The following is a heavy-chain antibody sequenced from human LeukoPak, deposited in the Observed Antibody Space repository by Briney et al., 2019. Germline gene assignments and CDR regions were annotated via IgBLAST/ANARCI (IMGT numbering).Heavy chain of an antibody. D-gene: IGHD3-10*01. J-gene: IGHJ5*02. CDR1: GYTFTSYG. CDR3: ARDYGSGSYYNNWFDP. V-gene: IGHV1-18*01. Sequence: GASVKVSSTASGYTFTSYGISWVRQAPGQGLEWMGWISAYNGNTSYAQKLQGRVTMTTDTSTSTAYMELRSLRSDDTAVYYCARDYGSGSYYNNWFDPWGQGTLVTVSS. CDR2: ISAYNGNT.